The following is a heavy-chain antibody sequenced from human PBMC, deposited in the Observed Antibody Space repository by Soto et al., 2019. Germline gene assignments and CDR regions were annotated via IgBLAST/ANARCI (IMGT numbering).Heavy chain of an antibody. CDR2: ISGSGGST. Sequence: GGSLRLSCAASGFTFSSYAMSWVRQAPGKGLEWVSAISGSGGSTYYADSVKGRFTISRDNSKNTLYLQMNSLRAEDTAVYYCAKGGYSSSLAVLWYYYGMDVWGQGTTVTVSS. D-gene: IGHD6-6*01. CDR1: GFTFSSYA. CDR3: AKGGYSSSLAVLWYYYGMDV. J-gene: IGHJ6*02. V-gene: IGHV3-23*01.